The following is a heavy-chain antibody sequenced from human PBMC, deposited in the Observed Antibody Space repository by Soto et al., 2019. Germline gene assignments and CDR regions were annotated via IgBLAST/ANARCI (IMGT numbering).Heavy chain of an antibody. CDR1: GYTFTSYD. Sequence: QVQLVQSGAEVKKPGASVKVSCKASGYTFTSYDINWVRQATGQGLEWMGWMNPNSGNTAYAQKFQGRLTMTSNTTISTAYMERSRLRSEDTAVYYCAREKSSWYDYWGQGTLVTVSS. CDR3: AREKSSWYDY. J-gene: IGHJ4*02. CDR2: MNPNSGNT. D-gene: IGHD6-13*01. V-gene: IGHV1-8*01.